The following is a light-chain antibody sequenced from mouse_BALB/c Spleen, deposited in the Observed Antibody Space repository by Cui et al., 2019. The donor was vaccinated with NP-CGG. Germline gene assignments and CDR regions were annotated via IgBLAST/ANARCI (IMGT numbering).Light chain of an antibody. CDR2: GTN. J-gene: IGLJ1*01. Sequence: QAVVTQESALTTSSGETVTLTCRSSTGAVTTSNYANWVQEKPDHLFTGLIGGTNNRAPGVPARFSGSLIGDKAALTIRGAQTEDEAIYFCVLWYSNHWVFGGGTKLTVL. V-gene: IGLV1*01. CDR1: TGAVTTSNY. CDR3: VLWYSNHWV.